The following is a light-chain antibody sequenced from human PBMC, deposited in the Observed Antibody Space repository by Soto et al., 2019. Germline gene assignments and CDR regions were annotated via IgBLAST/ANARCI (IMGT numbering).Light chain of an antibody. CDR3: SSYSSNNILSYV. V-gene: IGLV2-14*03. Sequence: QSVLTQPASVSGAPGQSITISCTGTSNDVGGYKYVSWYQQRPGTAPKLIMFEVNNRPSGVSDRFSGSRSANTASLTISGLQAPDEADYYCSSYSSNNILSYVFGTGTKLTVL. CDR2: EVN. J-gene: IGLJ1*01. CDR1: SNDVGGYKY.